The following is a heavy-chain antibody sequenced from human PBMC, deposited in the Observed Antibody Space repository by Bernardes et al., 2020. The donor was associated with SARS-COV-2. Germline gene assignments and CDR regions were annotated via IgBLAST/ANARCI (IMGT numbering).Heavy chain of an antibody. D-gene: IGHD3-10*01. Sequence: ASVKVSCKASAYPFTTYAINWVRQAPGQGLEWMGWLNTNTGSPTYAQGFTGRFVFSVDISVTTAYLQITSLKAEDTAIYYCARGKVPSAYTSGSPFDYWGQGSLVTVSS. CDR1: AYPFTTYA. CDR2: LNTNTGSP. V-gene: IGHV7-4-1*02. CDR3: ARGKVPSAYTSGSPFDY. J-gene: IGHJ4*02.